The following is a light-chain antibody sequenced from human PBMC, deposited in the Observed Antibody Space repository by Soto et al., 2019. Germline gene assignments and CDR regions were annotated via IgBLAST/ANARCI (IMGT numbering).Light chain of an antibody. CDR1: SSDVGAHDF. Sequence: QSALTQPASVSGSPGQSITISCSGTSSDVGAHDFVSWYHHHPDKAPKVIIFDVTKRPSGVSNRFSGSKTGNTASLTISGLQAEDEADYYCNSYTLSRTVIFGGGTKVTVL. J-gene: IGLJ2*01. CDR3: NSYTLSRTVI. V-gene: IGLV2-14*03. CDR2: DVT.